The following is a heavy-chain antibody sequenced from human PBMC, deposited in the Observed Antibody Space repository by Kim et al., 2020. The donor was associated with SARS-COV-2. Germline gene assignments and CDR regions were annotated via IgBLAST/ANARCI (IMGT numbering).Heavy chain of an antibody. V-gene: IGHV3-7*01. Sequence: GGSLRLSCAASGFTFSSYWMSWVRQAPGKGLEWVANIKQDGSEKYYVDSVKGRFTISRDNAKNSLYLQMNSLRAEDTAVYYCARLAGSWLVYYFDYWGQGTLVTFSS. CDR2: IKQDGSEK. CDR3: ARLAGSWLVYYFDY. J-gene: IGHJ4*02. CDR1: GFTFSSYW. D-gene: IGHD6-13*01.